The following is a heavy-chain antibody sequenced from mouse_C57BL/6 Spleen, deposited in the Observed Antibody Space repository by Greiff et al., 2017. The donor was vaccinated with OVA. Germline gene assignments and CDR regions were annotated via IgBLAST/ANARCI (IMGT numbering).Heavy chain of an antibody. D-gene: IGHD3-3*01. Sequence: EVQLVESGAGLVKPGGSVKLSCAASGFTFSSYAMSWVRQTPVKRLEWVAYISSGGDYIYYADTVKGRFTFSRDNARNTLYLQMSSLKSEDTAMYYCTGVGNGTAYWYFDVWGKGTTVTVSS. CDR3: TGVGNGTAYWYFDV. CDR2: ISSGGDYI. CDR1: GFTFSSYA. V-gene: IGHV5-9-1*02. J-gene: IGHJ1*03.